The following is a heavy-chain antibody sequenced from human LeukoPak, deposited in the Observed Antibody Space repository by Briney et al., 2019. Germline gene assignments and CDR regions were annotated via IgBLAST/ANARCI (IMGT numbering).Heavy chain of an antibody. V-gene: IGHV3-23*01. D-gene: IGHD3-10*01. CDR2: ISGSGDST. J-gene: IGHJ6*02. CDR3: AKGMNYYGSAYGMDV. CDR1: GFTLTSYA. Sequence: LPGGSLRLSCAASGFTLTSYAMSWVRQAPGKWQEGVSAISGSGDSTYYADSVKGRLTISRDISKNTLYLQMDSLRPEDTAVYYCAKGMNYYGSAYGMDVWGQGTTVTVSS.